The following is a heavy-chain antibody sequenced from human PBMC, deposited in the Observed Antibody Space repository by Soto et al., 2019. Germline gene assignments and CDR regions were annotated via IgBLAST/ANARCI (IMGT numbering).Heavy chain of an antibody. V-gene: IGHV1-46*01. CDR1: GSAITRYY. CDR2: INPGGGSA. J-gene: IGHJ6*02. D-gene: IGHD6-19*01. CDR3: ARDTSGWSLIGLDV. Sequence: QVDLVQSGAEVKKPGASVTISCKASGSAITRYYIHWVRQAPGRGLEWMGIINPGGGSASYAQKFHDRGTIEKDQSTGKVYMDLRSLRTEDTAVYYCARDTSGWSLIGLDVWGQGTTVNVSS.